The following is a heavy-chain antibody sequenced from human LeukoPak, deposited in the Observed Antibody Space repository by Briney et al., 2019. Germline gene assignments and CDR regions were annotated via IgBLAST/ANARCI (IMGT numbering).Heavy chain of an antibody. CDR2: ISGSGGST. D-gene: IGHD2-15*01. CDR3: AKDVWGYCSGGSCYNSFDY. V-gene: IGHV3-23*01. CDR1: GFTFSSYA. J-gene: IGHJ4*02. Sequence: GGSLRLSCAASGFTFSSYAMSWVRQAPGKGLEWVSAISGSGGSTYYADSVKGRFTISRDNSKNTLYLQMNSLRAEDTAVYYCAKDVWGYCSGGSCYNSFDYWGQGTLVTVSS.